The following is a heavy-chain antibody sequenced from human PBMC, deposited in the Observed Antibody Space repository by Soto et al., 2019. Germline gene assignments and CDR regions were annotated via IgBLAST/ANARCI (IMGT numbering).Heavy chain of an antibody. CDR3: AKGGSTMVRGVDPNWFDP. CDR2: ISVDGRDT. V-gene: IGHV3-74*03. Sequence: GGSLRLSCAASGFSLSDYWMHWVRQVPGKGLLWVSRISVDGRDTTYADSVKGRFTISRDNSKNTLYLQMNSLRAEDTAVYYCAKGGSTMVRGVDPNWFDPWGQGTLVTVSS. J-gene: IGHJ5*02. CDR1: GFSLSDYW. D-gene: IGHD3-10*01.